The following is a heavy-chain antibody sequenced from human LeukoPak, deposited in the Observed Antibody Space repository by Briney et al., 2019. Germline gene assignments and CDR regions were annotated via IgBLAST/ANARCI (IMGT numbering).Heavy chain of an antibody. Sequence: ASVTVSCKASGYTFTIYYMHWVRQAPGKGLEWMGGFDPEDGETIYAQKFQGRVTMTEDTSTDTAYMELSSLRSEDTAVYYCATGVAVAYHWGQGTLVTVSS. CDR1: GYTFTIYY. J-gene: IGHJ4*02. V-gene: IGHV1-24*01. CDR2: FDPEDGET. CDR3: ATGVAVAYH. D-gene: IGHD6-19*01.